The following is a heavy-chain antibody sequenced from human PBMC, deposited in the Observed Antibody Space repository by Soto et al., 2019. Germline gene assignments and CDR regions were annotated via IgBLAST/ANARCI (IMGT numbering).Heavy chain of an antibody. CDR2: IYYSGST. V-gene: IGHV4-59*08. D-gene: IGHD4-17*01. CDR1: GGSISSYY. J-gene: IGHJ6*03. Sequence: SETLSLTCTVSGGSISSYYWSWIRQPPGKGLEWIGYIYYSGSTNYNPSLKSRVTISVDTSKNQFSLKLSSVTAADTAVYYCARLLGGDYFRDYYYMDVWGKGTTVTVSS. CDR3: ARLLGGDYFRDYYYMDV.